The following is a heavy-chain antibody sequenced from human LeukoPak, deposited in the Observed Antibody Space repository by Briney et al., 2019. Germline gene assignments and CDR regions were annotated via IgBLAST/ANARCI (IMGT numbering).Heavy chain of an antibody. CDR2: IYTSGST. V-gene: IGHV4-4*07. CDR1: GCSISSYY. CDR3: ARSDVTVTKGYYYYYMDV. D-gene: IGHD4-17*01. J-gene: IGHJ6*03. Sequence: SETLSLACTVSGCSISSYYWSWIRQPAGKGLEWIGRIYTSGSTNYNPSLKSRVTMSVDTSKNQFSLKLSSVTAADTAVYYCARSDVTVTKGYYYYYMDVWGKGTTVTVSS.